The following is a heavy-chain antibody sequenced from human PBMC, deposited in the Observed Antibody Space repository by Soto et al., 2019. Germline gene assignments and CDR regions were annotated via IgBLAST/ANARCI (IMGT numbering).Heavy chain of an antibody. J-gene: IGHJ4*02. CDR1: GFTFGDYA. CDR2: ISWNSGSI. CDR3: AKSHTTSGWYVTTDY. V-gene: IGHV3-9*01. Sequence: GGSLRLSCAASGFTFGDYAMQWVRQAPGKGLEWVSAISWNSGSIDYTDSVKGRFTISRDNAKNSLYLQMNSLRAEDTALYYCAKSHTTSGWYVTTDYWGQGTRVTVSS. D-gene: IGHD6-19*01.